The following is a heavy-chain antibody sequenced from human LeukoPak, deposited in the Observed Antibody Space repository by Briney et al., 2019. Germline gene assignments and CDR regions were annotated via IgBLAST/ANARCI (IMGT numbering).Heavy chain of an antibody. Sequence: GGSLRLSCAASGFTFSSYWMSWVRQAPGKGLEWVANIKQDGSEKYYVDSVKGRFTIPRDNAKNSLYLQMNSLRAEDTAVYYCARSITMIVVDPLFYMDVWGKGTTVTVSS. CDR2: IKQDGSEK. D-gene: IGHD3-22*01. J-gene: IGHJ6*03. CDR3: ARSITMIVVDPLFYMDV. CDR1: GFTFSSYW. V-gene: IGHV3-7*01.